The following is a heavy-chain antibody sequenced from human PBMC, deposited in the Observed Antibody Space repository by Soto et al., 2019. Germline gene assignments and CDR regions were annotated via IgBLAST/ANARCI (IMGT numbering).Heavy chain of an antibody. V-gene: IGHV1-18*01. D-gene: IGHD3-3*01. Sequence: ASGKVSCKASGYTFTSYGISWVRQAPGQGLEWMGWISAYNGNTNYAQKLQGRVTMTTDTSTSTAYMELRSLRSDDTAVYYCARDLGTGTIFGVAPIDYWGQGTLVTVSS. J-gene: IGHJ4*02. CDR1: GYTFTSYG. CDR2: ISAYNGNT. CDR3: ARDLGTGTIFGVAPIDY.